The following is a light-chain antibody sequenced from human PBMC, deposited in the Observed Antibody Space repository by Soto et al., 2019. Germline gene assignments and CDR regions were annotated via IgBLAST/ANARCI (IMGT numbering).Light chain of an antibody. Sequence: QSVLTQSSSASASLGSSVKLTCTLSSGHSSYIIAWHQQQPGKAPRYLMKVERSGSYKKGSGVPDRFSGSSSGADRYLTISNLQFEDEADYFCETWDSNIWVFGGGTKLTV. CDR1: SGHSSYI. V-gene: IGLV4-60*02. J-gene: IGLJ3*02. CDR2: VERSGSY. CDR3: ETWDSNIWV.